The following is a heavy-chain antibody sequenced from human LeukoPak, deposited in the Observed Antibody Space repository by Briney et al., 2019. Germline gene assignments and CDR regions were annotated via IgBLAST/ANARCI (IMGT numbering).Heavy chain of an antibody. CDR2: IYHSGST. CDR3: ARSIAAAANEDYFDY. D-gene: IGHD6-13*01. V-gene: IGHV4-30-2*01. CDR1: GGSISSGGYY. J-gene: IGHJ4*02. Sequence: SQTLSLTCTVSGGSISSGGYYWNWIRQPPGKGLEWIGYIYHSGSTYYNPSLKSRVTISVDTSKNQFSLKLSSVTAADTAVYYCARSIAAAANEDYFDYWGQGTLVTVSS.